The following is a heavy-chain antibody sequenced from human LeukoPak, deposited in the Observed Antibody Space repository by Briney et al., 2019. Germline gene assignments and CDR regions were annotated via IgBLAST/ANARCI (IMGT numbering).Heavy chain of an antibody. D-gene: IGHD3-3*01. V-gene: IGHV1-2*02. CDR1: GYTFTGYY. Sequence: ASVKVSCKASGYTFTGYYMHWVRQAPGQGLEWMGWINPNSGGTNYAQKFQGRVTMTRDTSISTAYMELSRLRSDDTAVYYCATRAVFLEWLPALYGMDVWGQGTTVTVSS. J-gene: IGHJ6*02. CDR2: INPNSGGT. CDR3: ATRAVFLEWLPALYGMDV.